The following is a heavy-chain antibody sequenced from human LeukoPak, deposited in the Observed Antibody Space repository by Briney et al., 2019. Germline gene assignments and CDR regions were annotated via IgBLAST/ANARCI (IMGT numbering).Heavy chain of an antibody. Sequence: PSEALSLTCTVSGGSISSYYWSWIRQPAGKGLEWIGRIYTSGSTNYNPSPKSRVTMSVDTSKNQFSLKLSSVTAADTAVYYCARDIVLMVYASWFDPWGQGTLVTVSS. D-gene: IGHD2-8*01. CDR2: IYTSGST. V-gene: IGHV4-4*07. CDR3: ARDIVLMVYASWFDP. CDR1: GGSISSYY. J-gene: IGHJ5*02.